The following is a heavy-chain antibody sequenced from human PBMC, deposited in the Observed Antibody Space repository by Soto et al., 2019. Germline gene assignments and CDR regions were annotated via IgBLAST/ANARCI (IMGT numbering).Heavy chain of an antibody. J-gene: IGHJ5*02. CDR2: ISSSSSYT. V-gene: IGHV3-11*06. D-gene: IGHD4-17*01. Sequence: QVQLVESGGGLVKPGGSLRLSCAASGFTFSDYYMSWIRQAPGKGLEWVSYISSSSSYTNYADSVKGRFTISRDNAKNSLYLQINSLRAEAAAVYYCAGVNGDYNNWFDPWGQGTLVTVSS. CDR1: GFTFSDYY. CDR3: AGVNGDYNNWFDP.